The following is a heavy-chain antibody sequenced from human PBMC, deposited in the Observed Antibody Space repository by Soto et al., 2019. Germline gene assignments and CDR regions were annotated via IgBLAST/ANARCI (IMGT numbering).Heavy chain of an antibody. D-gene: IGHD2-8*01. CDR1: GFTFRNNV. Sequence: GGSLRLSCAASGFTFRNNVLSWVRQAPGKGLDWVSGITGSGRDTYYADSVKGRFTISRGNSKNMVFLQMNSLRAEGTALYYCAKNGLDNSPSAIDSWGPGTLVTVSS. CDR3: AKNGLDNSPSAIDS. CDR2: ITGSGRDT. V-gene: IGHV3-23*01. J-gene: IGHJ4*02.